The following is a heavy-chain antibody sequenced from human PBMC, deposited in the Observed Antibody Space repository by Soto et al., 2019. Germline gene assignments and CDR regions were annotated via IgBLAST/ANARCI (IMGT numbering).Heavy chain of an antibody. V-gene: IGHV1-46*03. CDR2: INPNGGST. D-gene: IGHD3-10*01. J-gene: IGHJ4*02. Sequence: QVQLVQSGAEVKKPGASVKVSCKASGYTFTSYYMHWVRQAPGQGLEWMGIINPNGGSTSHPQKSQGRVTMTRDTSTSTVYLALSSLRSEDTAVYYCASTAGSASYLDSWGQGTLVTVSS. CDR1: GYTFTSYY. CDR3: ASTAGSASYLDS.